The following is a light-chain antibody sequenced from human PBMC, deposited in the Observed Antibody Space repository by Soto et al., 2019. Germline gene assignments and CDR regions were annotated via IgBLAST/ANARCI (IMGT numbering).Light chain of an antibody. CDR2: GAS. CDR3: QQHNDWRLT. Sequence: EIVMTQSPATLSVFPGERATLSCRASQSVSSNLAWYQQKPGQAPRLLIYGASTRATGVPARFSGSGSGTEFTLSISSLQSEDFAVYYCQQHNDWRLTFGPGTKVDFK. V-gene: IGKV3-15*01. CDR1: QSVSSN. J-gene: IGKJ3*01.